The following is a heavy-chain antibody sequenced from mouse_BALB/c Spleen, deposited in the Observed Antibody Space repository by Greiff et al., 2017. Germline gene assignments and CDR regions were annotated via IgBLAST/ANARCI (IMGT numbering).Heavy chain of an antibody. CDR3: ARWGYGNSFAY. D-gene: IGHD2-10*02. CDR1: GYAFSSYW. CDR2: IYPGDGDT. Sequence: QVQLQQSGAELVRPGSSVKISCKASGYAFSSYWMNWVKQRPGQGLEWIGQIYPGDGDTNYNEKFKGKATLTADKSSSTAYMQLSSLTSDDSAVYFCARWGYGNSFAYWGQGTLVTVSA. V-gene: IGHV1-80*01. J-gene: IGHJ3*01.